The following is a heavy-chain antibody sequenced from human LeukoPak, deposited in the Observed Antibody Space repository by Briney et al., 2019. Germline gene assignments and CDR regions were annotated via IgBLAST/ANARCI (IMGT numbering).Heavy chain of an antibody. CDR2: IIPIFGTA. CDR3: ARDREYCSGGSCYSNWFDP. CDR1: GYTFTSYG. J-gene: IGHJ5*02. V-gene: IGHV1-69*13. D-gene: IGHD2-15*01. Sequence: ASVKVSCKASGYTFTSYGISWVRQAPGQGLEWMGGIIPIFGTANYAQKFQGRVTITADESTSTAYMELSSLRSEDTAVYYCARDREYCSGGSCYSNWFDPWGQGTLVTVSS.